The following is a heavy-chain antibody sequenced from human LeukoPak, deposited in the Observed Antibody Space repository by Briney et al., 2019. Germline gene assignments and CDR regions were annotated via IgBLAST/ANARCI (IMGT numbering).Heavy chain of an antibody. D-gene: IGHD2-2*02. CDR3: ARSAGPVIVPAAIGASGHYYYMDV. J-gene: IGHJ6*03. V-gene: IGHV1-69*05. CDR2: IIPIFGTA. CDR1: GGTFSSYA. Sequence: SVKVSCKAPGGTFSSYATSWVRRAPGQGLEWMGGIIPIFGTANYAQNFQGRVTITTDESTSTAYMELSSLRSEDSAVYYCARSAGPVIVPAAIGASGHYYYMDVWDKGTTVTVSS.